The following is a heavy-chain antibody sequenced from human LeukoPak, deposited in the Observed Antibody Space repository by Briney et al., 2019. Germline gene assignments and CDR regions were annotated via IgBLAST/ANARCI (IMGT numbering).Heavy chain of an antibody. V-gene: IGHV4-59*08. J-gene: IGHJ5*02. Sequence: SGTLSPTCTVSGVSISTYYWSWIRQPPGKGLEWIGFIYYDGSTIYNPSLKSRVTMSVDTSKNQCSLKLSSVTAADTAVYYCASNPAVATSRSWFDPWGQGTLVTVSS. D-gene: IGHD6-19*01. CDR1: GVSISTYY. CDR3: ASNPAVATSRSWFDP. CDR2: IYYDGST.